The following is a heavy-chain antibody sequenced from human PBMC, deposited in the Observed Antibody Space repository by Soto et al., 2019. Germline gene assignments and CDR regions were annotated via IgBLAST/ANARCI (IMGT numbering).Heavy chain of an antibody. CDR3: AREVGSYYLDY. J-gene: IGHJ4*02. Sequence: PSETLSLTCTVSGGSISSYYWSWIRQPPGKGLEWIGYIYYSGSTNYNPSLKSRVTISVDTSKNQFSLKLSSVTAADTVVYYCAREVGSYYLDYWGQGTLVTVSS. CDR2: IYYSGST. V-gene: IGHV4-59*01. D-gene: IGHD3-10*01. CDR1: GGSISSYY.